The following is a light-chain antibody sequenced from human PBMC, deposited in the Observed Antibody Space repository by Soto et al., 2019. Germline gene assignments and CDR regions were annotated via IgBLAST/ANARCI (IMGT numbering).Light chain of an antibody. J-gene: IGKJ2*01. CDR1: QGISSA. V-gene: IGKV1-13*02. CDR2: DAS. CDR3: LQFNTYPYT. Sequence: AIQLTQSPSSLSASVGDRVTITCRASQGISSALAWYQQKPGQAPKLLIYDASSLESGVPSRFSGSGSGTDFTLTISSLQPEDFATYYCLQFNTYPYTFGQGTKLEIK.